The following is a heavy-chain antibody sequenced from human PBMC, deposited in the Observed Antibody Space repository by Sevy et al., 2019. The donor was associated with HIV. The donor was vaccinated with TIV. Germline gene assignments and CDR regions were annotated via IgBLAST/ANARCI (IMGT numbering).Heavy chain of an antibody. V-gene: IGHV3-53*01. J-gene: IGHJ4*02. D-gene: IGHD6-19*01. CDR3: ASLYSSGWYYFDY. Sequence: GGSLRLSSAASGFTVSSNYMSWVRQAPGKGLEWVSVIYSGGSTYYADSVKGRFTISRDNSKNTLYLQMNSLSAEDTAVYYCASLYSSGWYYFDYWGQGTLVTVSS. CDR1: GFTVSSNY. CDR2: IYSGGST.